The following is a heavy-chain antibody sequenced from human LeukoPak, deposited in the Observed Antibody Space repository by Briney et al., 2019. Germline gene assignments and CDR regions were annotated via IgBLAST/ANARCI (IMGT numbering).Heavy chain of an antibody. J-gene: IGHJ4*02. CDR3: ALSGYSYGFFDY. D-gene: IGHD5-18*01. V-gene: IGHV3-23*01. CDR2: ISGSGGST. CDR1: GFTFSSYA. Sequence: PGGSLRLSCAASGFTFSSYAMSWVRQAPGKGLEWVSAISGSGGSTYYADSVKGRFTISRDNSKNTLYLQMNSLRAEDTAVYYCALSGYSYGFFDYWGQGTLVTVSS.